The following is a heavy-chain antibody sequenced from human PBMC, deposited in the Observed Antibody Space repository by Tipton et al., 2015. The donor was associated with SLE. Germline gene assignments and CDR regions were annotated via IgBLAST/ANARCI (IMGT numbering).Heavy chain of an antibody. CDR1: GGSISSYY. V-gene: IGHV4-59*01. CDR3: ARHQITGNVIGYFQH. Sequence: TLSLTCTVSGGSISSYYWSWIRQPPGKGLEWIGYIYYSGSTNYNPSLKSRVTISVDTSKNQFSLKLSSVTAADTAVYYCARHQITGNVIGYFQHGGQGTLVTVSS. CDR2: IYYSGST. J-gene: IGHJ1*01. D-gene: IGHD1-20*01.